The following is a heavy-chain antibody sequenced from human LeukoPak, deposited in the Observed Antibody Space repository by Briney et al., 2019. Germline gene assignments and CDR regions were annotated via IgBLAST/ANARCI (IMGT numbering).Heavy chain of an antibody. CDR3: AGGRWELLGGNY. J-gene: IGHJ4*02. D-gene: IGHD1-26*01. V-gene: IGHV3-7*01. Sequence: GGSLRLSCAASGFTFSTYWMSWVCQAPGKGLEWVANIKQDGSEKYYVDSVKGRFTISRDNAKNSLYLQMNSLRAEDTAVYYCAGGRWELLGGNYWGQGTLVTVSS. CDR1: GFTFSTYW. CDR2: IKQDGSEK.